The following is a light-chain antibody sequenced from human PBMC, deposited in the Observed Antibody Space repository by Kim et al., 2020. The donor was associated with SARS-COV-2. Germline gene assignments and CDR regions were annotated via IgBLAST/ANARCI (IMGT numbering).Light chain of an antibody. CDR2: ATT. V-gene: IGLV1-40*01. CDR1: SSNVGAGFD. CDR3: QSFDNSLSGWV. Sequence: QSVLTQPPSVSEAPGQRVTISCTGSSSNVGAGFDVLWYQQLPGTAPKLLIFATTSRPSGVPDRFSASKSGTSASLAITGLQPEDEADYYCQSFDNSLSGWVFGGGTKLTVL. J-gene: IGLJ3*02.